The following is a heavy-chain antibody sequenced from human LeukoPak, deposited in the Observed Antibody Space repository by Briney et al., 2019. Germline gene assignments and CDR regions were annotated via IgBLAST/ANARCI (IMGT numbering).Heavy chain of an antibody. Sequence: GESLKISCKGSGYSFTSYWISWVRQMPGKGLEWMGRIDPSDSYTNYSPSFQGHVTISADKSISTAYPQWSSLKASDTAMYYCARASAEGYYYYGMDVWGKGTTVTVSS. V-gene: IGHV5-10-1*01. CDR1: GYSFTSYW. J-gene: IGHJ6*04. CDR3: ARASAEGYYYYGMDV. CDR2: IDPSDSYT. D-gene: IGHD6-25*01.